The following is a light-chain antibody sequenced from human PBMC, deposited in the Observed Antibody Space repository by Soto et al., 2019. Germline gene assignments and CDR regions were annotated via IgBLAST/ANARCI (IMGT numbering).Light chain of an antibody. Sequence: QSVLTQPASVSGSPGQSITISCTGTSSDVGVYNYVSWYQQHPGKAPKLMIYDVSNRPSGVSNRFSGSKSGNTASLTISGLQAEDEAEYYGSSYTSSSTLVFGGGTKLTVL. J-gene: IGLJ2*01. CDR1: SSDVGVYNY. CDR3: SSYTSSSTLV. V-gene: IGLV2-14*01. CDR2: DVS.